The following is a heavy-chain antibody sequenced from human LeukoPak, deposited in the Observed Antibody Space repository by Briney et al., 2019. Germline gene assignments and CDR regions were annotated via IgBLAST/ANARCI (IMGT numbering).Heavy chain of an antibody. Sequence: GGSLRLSCAASGFTFSSYSMNWVRQAPGKGLEWVSSISSSSSYIYYADSVKGRFTISRDNAKNSLYLQMNSLRAEDTAVYYCARARGYDFWSGYFGYWGQGTLVTVSS. CDR2: ISSSSSYI. CDR1: GFTFSSYS. D-gene: IGHD3-3*01. CDR3: ARARGYDFWSGYFGY. V-gene: IGHV3-21*01. J-gene: IGHJ4*02.